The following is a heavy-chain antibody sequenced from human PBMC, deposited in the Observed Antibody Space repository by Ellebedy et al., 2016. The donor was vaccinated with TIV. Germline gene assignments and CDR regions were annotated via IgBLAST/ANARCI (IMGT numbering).Heavy chain of an antibody. CDR1: GFTFEDYA. CDR2: INWNSGSI. D-gene: IGHD5-12*01. J-gene: IGHJ4*02. CDR3: AKDIRLGGYHHFDS. V-gene: IGHV3-9*01. Sequence: GGSLRLSXVGSGFTFEDYAMHWVRQAPGRGLEWVSSINWNSGSIAYADSVKGRFTISRDNARNSLYLQLNSLRPEDTALYYCAKDIRLGGYHHFDSWGQGTLVTVSS.